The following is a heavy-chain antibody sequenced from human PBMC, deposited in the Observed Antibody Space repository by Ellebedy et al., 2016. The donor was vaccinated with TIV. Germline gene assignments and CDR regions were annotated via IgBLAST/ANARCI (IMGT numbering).Heavy chain of an antibody. J-gene: IGHJ4*02. V-gene: IGHV3-7*01. CDR1: GFTFTGFS. CDR2: IMENGYER. CDR3: ARGGIVGATSLDY. Sequence: PGGSLRLSCAASGFTFTGFSMSWVRQAPGKGLEWVAHIMENGYERYYVDSVKGRFTISRDNSKNTLSLQMNSLRADDTAVYYCARGGIVGATSLDYWGQGTLVTVSS. D-gene: IGHD1-26*01.